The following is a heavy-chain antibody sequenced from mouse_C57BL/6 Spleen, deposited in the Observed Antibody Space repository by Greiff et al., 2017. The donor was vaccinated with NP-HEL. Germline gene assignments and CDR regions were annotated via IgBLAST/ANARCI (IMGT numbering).Heavy chain of an antibody. Sequence: EVQLQQSGPVLVKPGASVKMSCKASGYTFTDYYMNWVKQSHGKSLEWIGVINPLNGSTRYNQKFKGKATLTVDKSSSTAYMELNSLTSEDSAVYYCASWGGVTTVAVFPYAMDYWGQGTSVTVSS. CDR2: INPLNGST. CDR1: GYTFTDYY. V-gene: IGHV1-19*01. D-gene: IGHD1-1*01. J-gene: IGHJ4*01. CDR3: ASWGGVTTVAVFPYAMDY.